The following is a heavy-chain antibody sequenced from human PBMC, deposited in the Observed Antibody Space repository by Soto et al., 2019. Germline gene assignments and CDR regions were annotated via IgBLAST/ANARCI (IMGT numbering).Heavy chain of an antibody. CDR2: IIRILGTT. CDR3: ARGMTTLGGGIGYHHNGMDV. D-gene: IGHD3-16*02. Sequence: SVKVSCKASGGTFSTSAITWVRKAPGQGLEWMGGIIRILGTTKTAQKFKGRIIITADESTTTAYMELSSLRSEDTAMYYCARGMTTLGGGIGYHHNGMDVWGQGTTVTVSS. CDR1: GGTFSTSA. J-gene: IGHJ6*02. V-gene: IGHV1-69*13.